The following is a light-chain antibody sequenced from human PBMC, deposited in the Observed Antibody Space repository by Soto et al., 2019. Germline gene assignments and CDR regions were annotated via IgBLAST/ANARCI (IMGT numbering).Light chain of an antibody. J-gene: IGLJ2*01. V-gene: IGLV4-69*01. CDR3: QTWGTGIVV. Sequence: QLVLTQSPSASASLGASVKLTCTLSSGHSSYAIAWHQQQPEKGPRYLMKLNSDGSHSKGDGIPDRFSGYSSGAERYLTISSLQSEDEAAYYCQTWGTGIVVFGGGTKLTVL. CDR1: SGHSSYA. CDR2: LNSDGSH.